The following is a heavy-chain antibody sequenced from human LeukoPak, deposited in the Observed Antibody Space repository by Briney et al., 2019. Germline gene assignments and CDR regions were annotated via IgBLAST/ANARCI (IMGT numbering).Heavy chain of an antibody. CDR1: GFTFSNYW. CDR2: IKEDGSEK. D-gene: IGHD3-3*01. V-gene: IGHV3-7*01. CDR3: ARGAPRNYDFWSGPFDY. J-gene: IGHJ4*02. Sequence: GSLSLSCAASGFTFSNYWMSWVRQAPGKGLEWVANIKEDGSEKYYVDSVKGRFTISRDNARNSLYLQMNSLRAEDTAVYYCARGAPRNYDFWSGPFDYWGQGSLVTVSS.